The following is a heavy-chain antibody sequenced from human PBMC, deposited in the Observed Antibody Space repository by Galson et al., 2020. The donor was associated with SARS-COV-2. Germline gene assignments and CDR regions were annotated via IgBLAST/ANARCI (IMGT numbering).Heavy chain of an antibody. V-gene: IGHV3-23*01. CDR2: ISGSSGST. CDR3: AKDLFPGGYSYSYDYYYYYMDV. Sequence: GGSLRLSCAASGFTFSSYAMTWVRQSPGKGLQWVSTISGSSGSTYYADSVKGRFAISRDNSKNTLSLQINSLRADDTAIYYCAKDLFPGGYSYSYDYYYYYMDVWGKGTTVTISS. D-gene: IGHD5-18*01. CDR1: GFTFSSYA. J-gene: IGHJ6*03.